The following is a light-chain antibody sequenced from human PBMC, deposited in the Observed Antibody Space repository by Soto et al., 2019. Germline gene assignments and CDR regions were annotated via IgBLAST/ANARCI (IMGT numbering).Light chain of an antibody. J-gene: IGKJ1*01. Sequence: EIVMTQSPATLSVSPGEGATLSCSASQSVSSNLAWYQQKPGQAPRLLIYGASTRATGVPARFSGSGSGTEFTLTISSLQSDDFAVYHCQQYDHWWTFGQGTRVDVK. CDR2: GAS. CDR1: QSVSSN. V-gene: IGKV3-15*01. CDR3: QQYDHWWT.